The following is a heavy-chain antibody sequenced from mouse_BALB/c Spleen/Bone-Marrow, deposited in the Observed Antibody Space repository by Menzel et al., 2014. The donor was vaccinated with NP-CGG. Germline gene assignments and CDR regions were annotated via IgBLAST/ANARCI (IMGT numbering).Heavy chain of an antibody. J-gene: IGHJ4*01. CDR2: ITPSNGGT. V-gene: IGHV1S81*02. Sequence: QVQLQQPGAELVKPGPSVRLSCKASGSTFPNYYIYWVKQRPGHGLEWIGGITPSNGGTKFNEKCKNKATLTIDKSSSTAYIQLSSLTSEDSAVYYCSRQYYSTPYYAMDYWGQGTSGTVAS. D-gene: IGHD1-1*01. CDR1: GSTFPNYY. CDR3: SRQYYSTPYYAMDY.